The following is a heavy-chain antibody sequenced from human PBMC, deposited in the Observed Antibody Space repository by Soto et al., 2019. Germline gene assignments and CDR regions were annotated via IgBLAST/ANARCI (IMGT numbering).Heavy chain of an antibody. Sequence: QVQLMQSGAEVKKPGSSVKVSCKASGGTFSTSAISWVRQAPGEGLEWVGGIMPIFATPDYAQKFQGRVTXSXDXPTATAYLELTSLTTDDTAVYYCARDKDRQQLGGNYYYILDVWGQGTVITVSS. D-gene: IGHD3-3*02. J-gene: IGHJ6*02. CDR2: IMPIFATP. CDR3: ARDKDRQQLGGNYYYILDV. CDR1: GGTFSTSA. V-gene: IGHV1-69*05.